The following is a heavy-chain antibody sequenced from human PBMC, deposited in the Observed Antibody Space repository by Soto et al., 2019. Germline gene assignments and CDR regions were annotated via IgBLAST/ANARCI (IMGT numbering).Heavy chain of an antibody. D-gene: IGHD3-16*01. V-gene: IGHV3-73*01. CDR3: TRLGYYDYIWGSYGYGNY. Sequence: GGSLRLSCAASGFTFSGSAMHWVRQASGKGLEWVGRIRSKANSYATAYAASVKGRFTISRDDSKNTAYLQMNSLKTEDTAVYYCTRLGYYDYIWGSYGYGNYWGQGTLVTISS. CDR2: IRSKANSYAT. CDR1: GFTFSGSA. J-gene: IGHJ4*02.